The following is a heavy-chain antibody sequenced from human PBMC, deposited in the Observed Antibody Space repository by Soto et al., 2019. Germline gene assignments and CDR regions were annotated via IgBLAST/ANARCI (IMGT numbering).Heavy chain of an antibody. J-gene: IGHJ4*02. D-gene: IGHD2-2*01. Sequence: GESLKISCKGSGYSFTSYWIGWVRQMPGKGLEWMGIIYPGDSDTRYSPSFQGQVTISADKSISTAYLQWSSLKASDTAMYYCARQYCSSTSCPDLVLYDYWGQGTLVTVSS. V-gene: IGHV5-51*01. CDR2: IYPGDSDT. CDR1: GYSFTSYW. CDR3: ARQYCSSTSCPDLVLYDY.